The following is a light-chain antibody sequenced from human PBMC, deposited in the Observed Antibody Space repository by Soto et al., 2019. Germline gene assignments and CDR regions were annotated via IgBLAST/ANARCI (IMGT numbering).Light chain of an antibody. CDR3: QQYNSNSGT. V-gene: IGKV1-5*01. CDR2: DAS. J-gene: IGKJ1*01. Sequence: DIQMTQSPSTLSASVGDRVTITCRASQSISSWLAWYQQKPGKAPKLLIYDASSLESGVPSRFSGSGSGTEFTLTISSLQPDDFATYYCQQYNSNSGTFGQGTKAEIQ. CDR1: QSISSW.